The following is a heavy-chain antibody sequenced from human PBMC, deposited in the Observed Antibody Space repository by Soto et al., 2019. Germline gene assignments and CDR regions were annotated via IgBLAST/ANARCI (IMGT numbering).Heavy chain of an antibody. D-gene: IGHD1-1*01. V-gene: IGHV3-30-3*01. Sequence: QVQLVESGGGVVQPGRSLRLSCAAFGFTFDDYSMHWVRQAPGTGMEWVALISYEGSNKYSADSVKGRFTISRDNAKNTLFLEVNSLRTEETAVYYCVRPHITSAWNDGFDTWGQGTMVTVSS. CDR1: GFTFDDYS. CDR2: ISYEGSNK. CDR3: VRPHITSAWNDGFDT. J-gene: IGHJ3*02.